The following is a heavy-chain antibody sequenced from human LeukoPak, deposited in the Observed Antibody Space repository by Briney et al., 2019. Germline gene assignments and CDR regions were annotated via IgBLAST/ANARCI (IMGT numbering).Heavy chain of an antibody. D-gene: IGHD3-22*01. J-gene: IGHJ4*02. CDR2: ISATGGTT. Sequence: GGSLRLSCAASGFTFSSYAFNWVRQAPGEGLEWVSGISATGGTTYHADSVKGRFTISRDNSNNTLYLQMKSLRADDTAVYYCARSRGRNFYDTTGRSPEFWGQGTLVTVSS. CDR1: GFTFSSYA. V-gene: IGHV3-23*01. CDR3: ARSRGRNFYDTTGRSPEF.